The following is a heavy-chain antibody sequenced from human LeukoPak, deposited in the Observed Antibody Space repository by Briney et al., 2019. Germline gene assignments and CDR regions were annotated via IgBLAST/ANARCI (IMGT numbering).Heavy chain of an antibody. V-gene: IGHV4-59*01. CDR2: IYYSGST. Sequence: PSETLSLTCTVSGGSINNYYWSWIRQPPGKGLEWIGYIYYSGSTNYNPSLKSRVTISVDTSKNQFSLKLSSVTAADTAVYYCARGIFGLDYWGQGTQVTVSS. CDR1: GGSINNYY. D-gene: IGHD3-3*02. J-gene: IGHJ4*02. CDR3: ARGIFGLDY.